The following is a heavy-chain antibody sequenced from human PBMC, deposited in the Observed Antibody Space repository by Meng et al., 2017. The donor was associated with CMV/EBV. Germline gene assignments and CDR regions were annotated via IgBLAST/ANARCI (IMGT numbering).Heavy chain of an antibody. D-gene: IGHD2-15*01. V-gene: IGHV1-69*12. CDR1: GGTVSSYA. J-gene: IGHJ4*02. Sequence: QGQVVQSGAEVKKPGTSVKVSCKASGGTVSSYAISWVRKGPGQGLEWMGGIIPIFGTANYAQKFKGRVTITVDESTSTAYMELSSLRSEDTAVYYCARVCGGSCFDYWGQGTLVTVSS. CDR3: ARVCGGSCFDY. CDR2: IIPIFGTA.